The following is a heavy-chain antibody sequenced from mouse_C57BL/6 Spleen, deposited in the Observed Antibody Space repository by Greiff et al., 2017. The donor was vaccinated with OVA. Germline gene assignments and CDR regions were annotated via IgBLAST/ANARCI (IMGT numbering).Heavy chain of an antibody. CDR1: GFTFSSYG. J-gene: IGHJ2*01. V-gene: IGHV5-6*01. D-gene: IGHD1-1*01. CDR3: ARGITTVVATPFYY. Sequence: EVQGVESGGDLVKPGGSLKLSCAASGFTFSSYGMSWVRQTPDKRLEWVATISSGGSYTYYPDSVKGGFTISRDNAKNTLYRQMSSLKTEDTAMYYCARGITTVVATPFYYWGQGTTLTVSS. CDR2: ISSGGSYT.